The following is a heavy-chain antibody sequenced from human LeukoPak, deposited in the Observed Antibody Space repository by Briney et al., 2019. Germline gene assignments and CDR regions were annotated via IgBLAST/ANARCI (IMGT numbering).Heavy chain of an antibody. J-gene: IGHJ4*02. CDR2: INNDGSYT. Sequence: GGSLRLSCAASGFTFSSYWMHWVRQVPGKGLVWVSRINNDGSYTTYADSVKGRFTISRDNAKNTLYLQMNSLRAEDTAVYYCTREVLAAGKTLDYWGQGALVTVSS. CDR3: TREVLAAGKTLDY. V-gene: IGHV3-74*01. D-gene: IGHD2-15*01. CDR1: GFTFSSYW.